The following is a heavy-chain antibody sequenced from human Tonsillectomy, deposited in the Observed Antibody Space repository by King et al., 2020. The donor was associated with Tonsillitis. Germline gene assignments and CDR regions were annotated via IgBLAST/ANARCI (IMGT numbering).Heavy chain of an antibody. J-gene: IGHJ4*02. Sequence: VQLVESGGGLVQPGGSLRLSCSASGFTFSDYAMHWVRQAPGKGLGYVSAISDNGGITYHADSVKGRFTISRDNSKNTLYLQMSSLRPEDTAVYYCSTTAYWGQGTLVTVSS. V-gene: IGHV3-64D*06. CDR3: STTAY. CDR2: ISDNGGIT. CDR1: GFTFSDYA. D-gene: IGHD1-26*01.